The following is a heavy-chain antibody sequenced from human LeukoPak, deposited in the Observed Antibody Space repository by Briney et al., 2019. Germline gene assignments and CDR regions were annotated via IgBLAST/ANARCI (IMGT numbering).Heavy chain of an antibody. D-gene: IGHD4/OR15-4a*01. Sequence: GGSLRLSCTASGFSFSTYSMNWVRQAPGKGLEWVSSLNDRSTYIYYADSVKGRFTISRDNAKNSLYLQMNSLRAEDTAVYYCASADYSKTIAWGQGTLVTVSS. V-gene: IGHV3-21*01. CDR2: LNDRSTYI. CDR3: ASADYSKTIA. CDR1: GFSFSTYS. J-gene: IGHJ5*02.